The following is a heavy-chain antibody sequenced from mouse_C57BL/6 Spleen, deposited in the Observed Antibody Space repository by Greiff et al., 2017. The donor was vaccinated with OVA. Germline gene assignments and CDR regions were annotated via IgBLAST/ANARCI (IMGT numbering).Heavy chain of an antibody. J-gene: IGHJ4*01. V-gene: IGHV1-54*01. CDR1: GYAFTNYL. CDR3: ARSNYDYYAMDY. CDR2: INPGRGGT. Sequence: QVQLKQSGAELVRPGTSVKVSCKASGYAFTNYLIEWVKQRPGKGLEWIGVINPGRGGTNYNEKFKGKATMTADKSSSTAYMQLSSLTSDDSAVYVRARSNYDYYAMDYWGQGTSVTVSS. D-gene: IGHD2-5*01.